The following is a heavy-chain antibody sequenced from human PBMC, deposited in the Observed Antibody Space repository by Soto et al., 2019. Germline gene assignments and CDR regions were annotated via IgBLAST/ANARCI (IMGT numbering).Heavy chain of an antibody. CDR2: SRHKAKSYTT. CDR3: ARLLGGAYYYYMDV. CDR1: GFIFSDHY. Sequence: GGSLRLSCAASGFIFSDHYMDWVRQAPGKGLEWVGRSRHKAKSYTTEYAASVKGRFTISRDDSKNSLYLQMNSLKTEDTAVYYCARLLGGAYYYYMDVWGKGTTVTVSS. V-gene: IGHV3-72*01. J-gene: IGHJ6*03. D-gene: IGHD7-27*01.